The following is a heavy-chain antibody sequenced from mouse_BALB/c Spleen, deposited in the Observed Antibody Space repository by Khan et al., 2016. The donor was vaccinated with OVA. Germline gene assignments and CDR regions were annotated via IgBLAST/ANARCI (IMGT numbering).Heavy chain of an antibody. V-gene: IGHV3-2*02. Sequence: EVQLQESGPGLVTPSQSLSLTCTVTGYSITTDYAWNWIRQFPGNKLEWMGYISYSGNTKYNPSLKSRISITRDTSKNQFFLQLKSVTTEDTARYYCARVYGGDFDYWGQGTTRTGSS. CDR2: ISYSGNT. CDR1: GYSITTDYA. J-gene: IGHJ2*01. D-gene: IGHD1-1*01. CDR3: ARVYGGDFDY.